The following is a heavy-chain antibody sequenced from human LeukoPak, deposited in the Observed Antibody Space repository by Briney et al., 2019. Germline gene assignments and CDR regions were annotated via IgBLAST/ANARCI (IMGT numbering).Heavy chain of an antibody. Sequence: GGSLRLSCAASGFTFDDYAMHWVRQAPGKGLEWVSGISWNSGSIGYADSEKGRFTISRDNAKNSLYLQMNSLRAEDMALYYCARVGARSWYFDLWGRGTLVTVSS. CDR1: GFTFDDYA. D-gene: IGHD1-26*01. CDR3: ARVGARSWYFDL. CDR2: ISWNSGSI. V-gene: IGHV3-9*03. J-gene: IGHJ2*01.